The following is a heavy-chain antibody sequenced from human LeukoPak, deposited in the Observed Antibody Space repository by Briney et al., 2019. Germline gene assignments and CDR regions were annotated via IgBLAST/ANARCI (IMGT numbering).Heavy chain of an antibody. CDR2: INPSGGST. J-gene: IGHJ4*02. D-gene: IGHD2-15*01. CDR3: ARDISYCSGGSCYLTIDY. Sequence: ASVKVSCKASGYTFTSCYMHWVRQAPGQGLEWMGIINPSGGSTSYAQKFQGRVTMTRDTSTSTVYMELSSLRSEDTAVYYCARDISYCSGGSCYLTIDYWGQGTLVTVSS. V-gene: IGHV1-46*01. CDR1: GYTFTSCY.